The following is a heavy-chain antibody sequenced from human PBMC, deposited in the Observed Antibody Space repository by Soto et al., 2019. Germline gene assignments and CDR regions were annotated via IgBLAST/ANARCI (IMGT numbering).Heavy chain of an antibody. D-gene: IGHD3-16*01. CDR3: ARDALVWGIDY. CDR2: IWYDGSNK. Sequence: VGSVRLSCAASGFTFSSYGMHWVRQAPGKGLEWVAVIWYDGSNKYYADSAKGRFTISRDNSKNTLYLQMNSLRAEDTAVYYCARDALVWGIDYWGQGTLVTVSS. J-gene: IGHJ4*02. V-gene: IGHV3-33*01. CDR1: GFTFSSYG.